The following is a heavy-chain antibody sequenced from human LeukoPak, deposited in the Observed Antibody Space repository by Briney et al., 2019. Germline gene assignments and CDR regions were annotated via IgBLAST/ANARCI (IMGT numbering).Heavy chain of an antibody. CDR3: AREVAAAGDAFDI. CDR1: GGSISSYY. J-gene: IGHJ3*02. D-gene: IGHD6-13*01. V-gene: IGHV4-59*01. CDR2: IYYSGST. Sequence: SETLSLTCTVSGGSISSYYWSWIRQPPGKGLEWIGYIYYSGSTNYNPSLKSRVTISVDTSKNQFSLKLSSVTAADTAVYYCAREVAAAGDAFDIWGQGTMVTVSS.